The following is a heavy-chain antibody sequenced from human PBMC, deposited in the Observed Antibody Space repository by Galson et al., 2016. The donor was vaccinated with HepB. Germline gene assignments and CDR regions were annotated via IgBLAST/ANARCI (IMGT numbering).Heavy chain of an antibody. CDR3: ATPYYDFWSGYNPFDY. V-gene: IGHV3-30*03. D-gene: IGHD3-3*01. CDR1: GFTFSCYG. CDR2: ISYDGSNK. Sequence: SLRLSCAASGFTFSCYGMHWVRQAPGKGLEWVAVISYDGSNKYYADYVRGRFTISRDISKNTLYLHMNSLRAEDTAVYYCATPYYDFWSGYNPFDYWGQGTLVTVSS. J-gene: IGHJ4*02.